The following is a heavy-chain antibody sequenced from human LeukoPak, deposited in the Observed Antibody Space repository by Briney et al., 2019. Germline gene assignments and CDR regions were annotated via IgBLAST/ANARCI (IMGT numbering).Heavy chain of an antibody. Sequence: PGGSLRLSCTASGFTFSTYGMHWVRQAPGKGLEWVAFIRYDGSNKYYADSVKGRFTISRDNSKNTVYLQMNSLRPEDTAVYYCAKDKEETNYHYYGVDVWGQGTTVTVSS. V-gene: IGHV3-30*02. CDR3: AKDKEETNYHYYGVDV. CDR1: GFTFSTYG. D-gene: IGHD1-14*01. J-gene: IGHJ6*02. CDR2: IRYDGSNK.